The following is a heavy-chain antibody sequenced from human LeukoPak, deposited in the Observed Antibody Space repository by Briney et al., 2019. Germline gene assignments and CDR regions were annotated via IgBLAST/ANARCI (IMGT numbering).Heavy chain of an antibody. V-gene: IGHV1-24*01. J-gene: IGHJ3*02. Sequence: ASVKVFCKVSEYTLTELSMHWVRQAPGKGLEWLGGFDPEDGEIIYARKFQGRVTMSDDTSTDTAYMELGSLRSDDTAVYYCAADRGDYSGSHGTAFEIWGQGTMVTVSS. D-gene: IGHD1-26*01. CDR2: FDPEDGEI. CDR3: AADRGDYSGSHGTAFEI. CDR1: EYTLTELS.